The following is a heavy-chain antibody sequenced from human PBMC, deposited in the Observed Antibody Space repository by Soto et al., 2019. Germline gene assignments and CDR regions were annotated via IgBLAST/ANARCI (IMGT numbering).Heavy chain of an antibody. CDR1: GVSLYSSW. V-gene: IGHV3-15*01. J-gene: IGHJ4*01. CDR2: IRSNNEGGTS. D-gene: IGHD1-26*01. CDR3: TTDSHYSGVLVRFDY. Sequence: LRVSCAAAGVSLYSSWMSWVRQTPGKGLEWVGRIRSNNEGGTSDFAAHVKGRFAISRDDSKHTAYLQMDSLRTEDTAIYYCTTDSHYSGVLVRFDYWGLGTLVTVSS.